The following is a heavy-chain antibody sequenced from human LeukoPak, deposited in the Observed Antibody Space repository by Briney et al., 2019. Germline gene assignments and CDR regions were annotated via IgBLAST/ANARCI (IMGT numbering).Heavy chain of an antibody. V-gene: IGHV4-34*01. CDR1: GGSLSGYY. Sequence: SETLSLTCAVYGGSLSGYYWSWIRQPPGKGLEWIGEINHSGSTNYNPSLKSRVTISVDTSKNQFSLKLSSVTAADTAVYYCARAHDYVWGSYRPHSLTEYFQHWGQGTLVTVSS. CDR2: INHSGST. CDR3: ARAHDYVWGSYRPHSLTEYFQH. D-gene: IGHD3-16*02. J-gene: IGHJ1*01.